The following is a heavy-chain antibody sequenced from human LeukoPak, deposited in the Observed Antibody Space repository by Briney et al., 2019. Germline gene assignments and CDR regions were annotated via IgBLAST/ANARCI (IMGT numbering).Heavy chain of an antibody. CDR2: IYYSGST. J-gene: IGHJ4*02. D-gene: IGHD2-8*02. V-gene: IGHV4-59*01. CDR1: GVSISSYY. Sequence: SETLSLTCTVSGVSISSYYWSWIRQPPGKGLEWIGYIYYSGSTNYNPSLKSRVTISVDTSKNQFSLKLSSVTAADTAVYYCARSAGWWSLDYWGQGALVTVSA. CDR3: ARSAGWWSLDY.